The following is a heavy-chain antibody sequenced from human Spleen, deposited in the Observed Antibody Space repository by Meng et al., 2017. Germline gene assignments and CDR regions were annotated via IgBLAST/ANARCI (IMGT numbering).Heavy chain of an antibody. V-gene: IGHV3-23*01. Sequence: GESLKISCAASGFTFSNYAMSWVRQAPGKGLEWVSAIGGSGGSAYYADSVKGRFTISRDNSKNTLYLQMNSLRAEDTAVYYCARDSGSSWYTPYYYYGMDVWGQGTTVTVSS. CDR3: ARDSGSSWYTPYYYYGMDV. D-gene: IGHD6-13*01. CDR2: IGGSGGSA. J-gene: IGHJ6*02. CDR1: GFTFSNYA.